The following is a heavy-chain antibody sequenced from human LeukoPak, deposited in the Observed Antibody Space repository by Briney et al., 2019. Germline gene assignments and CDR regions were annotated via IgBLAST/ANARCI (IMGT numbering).Heavy chain of an antibody. J-gene: IGHJ4*02. Sequence: PGGSLRFSCAASGFTFSDYSMNWVRQAPGKGLEWVSYISSSSSSMFYADSVRGRFTISRDNAKNSLYLQMNSLRDEDTAVYYCARFTGYNSGWPFDYWGQGTLVTVSS. CDR3: ARFTGYNSGWPFDY. V-gene: IGHV3-48*02. CDR2: ISSSSSSM. CDR1: GFTFSDYS. D-gene: IGHD6-19*01.